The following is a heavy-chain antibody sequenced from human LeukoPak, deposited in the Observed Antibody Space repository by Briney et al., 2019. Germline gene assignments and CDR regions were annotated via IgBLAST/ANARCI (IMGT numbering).Heavy chain of an antibody. D-gene: IGHD4-23*01. CDR1: GGSIRSYY. J-gene: IGHJ4*02. Sequence: SETLSLTCTVSGGSIRSYYWSWIRQPPGKGLEWIGYIYYSGSTNYNPSLKSRASISVDTSKNQFSLKLSSVTAADTAVYYCACGNSGAFDYWGQGTLVTVSS. CDR3: ACGNSGAFDY. V-gene: IGHV4-59*01. CDR2: IYYSGST.